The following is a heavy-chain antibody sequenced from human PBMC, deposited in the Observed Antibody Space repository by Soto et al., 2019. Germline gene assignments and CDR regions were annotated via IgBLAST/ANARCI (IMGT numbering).Heavy chain of an antibody. V-gene: IGHV3-23*01. J-gene: IGHJ4*02. CDR3: AKAEPDYYDSSGYHPDY. CDR1: GFTFSSYA. Sequence: GGSLRLSCAASGFTFSSYAMSWVRQAPGKGLEWVSAISGSGGSTYYADSVKGRFTISRENSKNTLYLQMNSLRAEDTAVYYRAKAEPDYYDSSGYHPDYWGQGTLVTVSS. CDR2: ISGSGGST. D-gene: IGHD3-22*01.